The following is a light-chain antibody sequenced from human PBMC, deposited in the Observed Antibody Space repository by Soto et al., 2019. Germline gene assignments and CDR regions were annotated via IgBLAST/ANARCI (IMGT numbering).Light chain of an antibody. Sequence: EIVMTQSPATLSVSPGERATLSCRASQSVSSNLAWYQQKPGQAPRLLIYGASTRATGIPARFSGSGSGTDFALTISSRQSQDFPVYYCQWYNNWLGTVGQGTKVEI. V-gene: IGKV3-15*01. J-gene: IGKJ1*01. CDR3: QWYNNWLGT. CDR1: QSVSSN. CDR2: GAS.